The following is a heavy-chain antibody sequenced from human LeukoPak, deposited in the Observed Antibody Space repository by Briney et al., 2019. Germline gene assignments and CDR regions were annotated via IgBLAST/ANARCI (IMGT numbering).Heavy chain of an antibody. Sequence: PGGSLLLSCAASGFTFSSYQMNWVRQAPGRGLEWVSYIDGSGSTIYYADSVKGRFTISRDNAKNSLYLQMNSLRAEDTAVYYCARDLPRGIIWDYWGQGTLVTVSS. CDR1: GFTFSSYQ. CDR3: ARDLPRGIIWDY. J-gene: IGHJ4*02. CDR2: IDGSGSTI. V-gene: IGHV3-48*03. D-gene: IGHD3-16*01.